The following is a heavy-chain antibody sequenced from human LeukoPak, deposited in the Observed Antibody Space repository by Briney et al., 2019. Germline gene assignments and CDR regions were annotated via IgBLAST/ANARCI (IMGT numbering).Heavy chain of an antibody. V-gene: IGHV1-2*02. Sequence: GASVKVSCKASGYTFTGYYMHWVRQAPGQGLEWMGWINPNSGGTNYAQKFQGRVTMTRDTSVSTAYMELSRLRSDDTAVYYCAREYYYGSGSYEEALDYWGQGTLVTVSS. J-gene: IGHJ4*02. CDR3: AREYYYGSGSYEEALDY. CDR1: GYTFTGYY. D-gene: IGHD3-10*01. CDR2: INPNSGGT.